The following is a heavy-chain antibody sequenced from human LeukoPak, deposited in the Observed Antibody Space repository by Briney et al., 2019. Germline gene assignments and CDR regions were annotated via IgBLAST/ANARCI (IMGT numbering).Heavy chain of an antibody. CDR3: ARVPDPLGLYGSGSYYNEHFDY. Sequence: SETLSLTCAVSGGSISSSNWWSWVRQPPGKGLEWIGEIYHSGSTNYNPSLKSRVTISVDKSKNQFSLKLSSVTAADTAVYYCARVPDPLGLYGSGSYYNEHFDYWGQGTLVTVSS. J-gene: IGHJ4*02. CDR1: GGSISSSNW. CDR2: IYHSGST. V-gene: IGHV4-4*02. D-gene: IGHD3-10*01.